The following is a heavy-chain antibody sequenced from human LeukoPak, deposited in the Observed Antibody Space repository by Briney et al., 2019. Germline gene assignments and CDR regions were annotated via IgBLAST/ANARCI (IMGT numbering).Heavy chain of an antibody. J-gene: IGHJ4*02. CDR3: ARGYYDFWSGYYSSHYFDY. CDR2: ISYDGSNK. D-gene: IGHD3-3*01. Sequence: GGSLRPSCAASGFTFSSYAMHWVRQAPGKGLEWVAVISYDGSNKYYADSVKGRFTISRDNSKNTLYLQMNSLRAEDTAVYYCARGYYDFWSGYYSSHYFDYWGQGTLVTVSS. V-gene: IGHV3-30-3*01. CDR1: GFTFSSYA.